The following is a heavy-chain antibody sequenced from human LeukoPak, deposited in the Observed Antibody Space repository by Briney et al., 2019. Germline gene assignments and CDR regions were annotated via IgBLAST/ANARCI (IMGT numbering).Heavy chain of an antibody. Sequence: GESLKISCKSSGYSFTHYWIDWVRQMPGKGLEWMGRIDPGDSDVIYSPSFQGQVTISVDKSIHTAYLQWRSLKASDSALYYCARRTAIGPLFSWGQGTLVSVSS. CDR3: ARRTAIGPLFS. D-gene: IGHD2/OR15-2a*01. CDR1: GYSFTHYW. V-gene: IGHV5-51*01. CDR2: IDPGDSDV. J-gene: IGHJ5*02.